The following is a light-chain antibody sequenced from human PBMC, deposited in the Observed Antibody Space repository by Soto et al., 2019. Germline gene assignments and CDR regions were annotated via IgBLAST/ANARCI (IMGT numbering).Light chain of an antibody. Sequence: SPITLSVQPGETASRSFRASQSVSSTLAWYQQKPGQAPSLLIYGASSRATGIPDRFSGSGSGTDFTLTISRLEPEDFPVYSSQPYNNWWTFGQGGMVDI. V-gene: IGKV3D-15*01. CDR2: GAS. CDR3: QPYNNWWT. CDR1: QSVSST. J-gene: IGKJ1*01.